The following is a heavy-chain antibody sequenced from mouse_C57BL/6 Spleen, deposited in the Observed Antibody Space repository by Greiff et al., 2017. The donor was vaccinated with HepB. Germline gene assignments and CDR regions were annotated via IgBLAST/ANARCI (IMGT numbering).Heavy chain of an antibody. CDR1: GFTFSDYY. CDR3: ARGDSYAMDY. V-gene: IGHV5-12*01. J-gene: IGHJ4*01. Sequence: EVKLMESGGGLVQPGGSLKLSCAASGFTFSDYYMYWVRQTPEKRLEWVAYISNGGGSTYYPDTVKGRFTISRDNAKNTRYLQMSRLKSEDTAMYYCARGDSYAMDYWGQGTSVTVAS. CDR2: ISNGGGST.